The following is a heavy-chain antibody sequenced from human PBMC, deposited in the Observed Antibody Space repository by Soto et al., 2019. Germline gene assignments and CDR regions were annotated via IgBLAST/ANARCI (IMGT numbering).Heavy chain of an antibody. CDR3: ARDKGDYHALNDAFDI. CDR1: GYTLTSLG. V-gene: IGHV1-18*01. CDR2: ISAYNGNT. Sequence: VRLGQPGVEVRNPGAPLKVSARASGYTLTSLGFSWVRRAPGQGLEGRGWISAYNGNTNYAQKLQGRVTMTTDTSTSTAYMELRSLRSDDTAVYYCARDKGDYHALNDAFDIWGQGTMVTVSS. D-gene: IGHD4-17*01. J-gene: IGHJ3*02.